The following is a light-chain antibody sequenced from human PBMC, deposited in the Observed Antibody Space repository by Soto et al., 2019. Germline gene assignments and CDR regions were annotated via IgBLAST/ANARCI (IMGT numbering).Light chain of an antibody. Sequence: QSALTQPASVSGSPGQSITISCTGTSSDVGGYNYVSWYQHPPGKVPKLLIYDVNMRPPGISNRFSGSKSGNTASLTISGIQAEDEAYYYCGSYTNSITLVFGGGTKLTVL. CDR3: GSYTNSITLV. J-gene: IGLJ2*01. CDR1: SSDVGGYNY. CDR2: DVN. V-gene: IGLV2-14*03.